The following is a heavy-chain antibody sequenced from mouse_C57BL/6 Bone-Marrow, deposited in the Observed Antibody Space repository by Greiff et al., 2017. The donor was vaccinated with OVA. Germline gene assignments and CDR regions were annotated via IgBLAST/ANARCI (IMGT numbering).Heavy chain of an antibody. CDR1: GYTFTDYY. V-gene: IGHV1-19*01. J-gene: IGHJ1*03. CDR2: INPYNGGT. CDR3: ARYDGFYWYFDV. Sequence: EVQLQQSGPVLVKPGASVKMSCKASGYTFTDYYMNWVKQSHGKSLEWIGVINPYNGGTSYNQKFKGKATLTVDKSSSTAYMELNSLTSEDSAVYDCARYDGFYWYFDVWGTGTTVTVSS. D-gene: IGHD2-3*01.